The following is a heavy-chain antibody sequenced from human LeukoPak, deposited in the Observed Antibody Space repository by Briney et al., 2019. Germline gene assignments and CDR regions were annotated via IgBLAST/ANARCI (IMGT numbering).Heavy chain of an antibody. CDR2: ISYDGSNK. CDR3: AKDWAAALDY. V-gene: IGHV3-30*18. CDR1: GFTFSSYG. D-gene: IGHD6-13*01. Sequence: GRSLRLSYAASGFTFSSYGMHWVRQAPGKGLEWVAVISYDGSNKYYADSVKGRFTISRDNSKNTLYLQMNSLRAEDTAVYYCAKDWAAALDYWGQGTLVTVSS. J-gene: IGHJ4*02.